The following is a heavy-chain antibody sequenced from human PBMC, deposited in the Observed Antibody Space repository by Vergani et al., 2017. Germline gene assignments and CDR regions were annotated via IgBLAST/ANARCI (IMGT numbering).Heavy chain of an antibody. CDR1: GGSVSSGSYY. Sequence: QVQLQESGPGLVKPSETLSLTCTVSGGSVSSGSYYWSWIRQPPGKGLEWIGEINHSGSTNYNPSLKSRVTISVDTSKNQFSLKLSSVTAADTAVYYCARLLDYWGQGTLVTVSS. V-gene: IGHV4-61*01. J-gene: IGHJ4*02. CDR2: INHSGST. CDR3: ARLLDY. D-gene: IGHD2-15*01.